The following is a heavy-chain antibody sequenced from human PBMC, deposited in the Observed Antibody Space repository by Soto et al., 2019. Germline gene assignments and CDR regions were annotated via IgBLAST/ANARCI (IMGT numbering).Heavy chain of an antibody. CDR3: AHSRNLITEDAQVGDFDY. J-gene: IGHJ4*02. V-gene: IGHV2-5*02. D-gene: IGHD3-10*01. CDR1: GFSLTTDGEG. Sequence: QITLKESGPTLVKPAQTLALTCTFSGFSLTTDGEGVGWVRQPPGEALEWLALIYWDDDERYSPSLKTRLTITKAPSKCQVVLIMTNVDPGDTATYYCAHSRNLITEDAQVGDFDYWGQGTLVTVSS. CDR2: IYWDDDE.